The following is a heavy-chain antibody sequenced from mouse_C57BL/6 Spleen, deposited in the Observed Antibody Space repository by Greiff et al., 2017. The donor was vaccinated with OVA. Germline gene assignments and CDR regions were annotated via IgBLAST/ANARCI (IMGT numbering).Heavy chain of an antibody. V-gene: IGHV5-4*01. Sequence: EVKLMESGGGLVKPGGSLKLSCAASGFTFSSYAMSWVRQTPEKRLEWVATISAGGSYTYYPDNVKGRFTISRDNAKNNLYLQMSHLTSEDTAMYYCAREGDYGSSQAWFAYWGQGTLVTVSA. CDR2: ISAGGSYT. J-gene: IGHJ3*01. CDR3: AREGDYGSSQAWFAY. CDR1: GFTFSSYA. D-gene: IGHD1-1*01.